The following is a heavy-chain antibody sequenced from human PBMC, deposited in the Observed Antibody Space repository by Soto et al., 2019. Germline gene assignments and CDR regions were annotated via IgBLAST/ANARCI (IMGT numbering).Heavy chain of an antibody. CDR3: ARDLVEYSYGYEMRYYYYGMDV. J-gene: IGHJ6*02. CDR2: IYYSGST. D-gene: IGHD5-18*01. V-gene: IGHV4-59*01. CDR1: GGSISSYY. Sequence: QVQLQESGPGLVKPSETLSLTCTVSGGSISSYYWSWIRQPPGKGLEWIGYIYYSGSTNYNPSLKSRVTISVDTSKNQFSLKLSSVTAADTAVYYCARDLVEYSYGYEMRYYYYGMDVWGQGTTVTVSS.